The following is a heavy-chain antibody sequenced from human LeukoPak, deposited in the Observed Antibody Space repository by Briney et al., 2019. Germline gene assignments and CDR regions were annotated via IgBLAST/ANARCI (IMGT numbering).Heavy chain of an antibody. CDR1: GFTFTSSA. CDR3: AADGGLTKAPEIGYYYYYRDV. D-gene: IGHD4-23*01. V-gene: IGHV1-58*02. J-gene: IGHJ6*03. CDR2: IVVGSGNT. Sequence: SVKVSCKASGFTFTSSAMQWVRQARGQRLEWIGWIVVGSGNTNYAQKFQERVTITRDMSTSTAYMELSSLRSEDTAVYYWAADGGLTKAPEIGYYYYYRDVWGTGTTVSVSS.